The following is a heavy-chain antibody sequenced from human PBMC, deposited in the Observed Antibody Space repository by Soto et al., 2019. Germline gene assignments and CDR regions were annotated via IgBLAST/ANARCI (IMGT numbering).Heavy chain of an antibody. CDR1: GFTFSSYG. CDR3: AKDNCISTSGYRLYNWFDP. V-gene: IGHV3-30*18. J-gene: IGHJ5*02. D-gene: IGHD2-2*01. CDR2: ISYGGSNK. Sequence: QVQLVESGGGVVQPGRSLRLSCAASGFTFSSYGMHWVRQAPGKGLEWVAVISYGGSNKYYADSVKGRFTISRDNSKNTRYLQMDSLRAEDTAVYYCAKDNCISTSGYRLYNWFDPWGQGTLVTVSS.